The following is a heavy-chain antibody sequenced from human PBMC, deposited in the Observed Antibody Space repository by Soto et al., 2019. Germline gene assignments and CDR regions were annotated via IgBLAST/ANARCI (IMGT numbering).Heavy chain of an antibody. J-gene: IGHJ6*03. V-gene: IGHV3-48*01. CDR1: GFTFSSYS. CDR2: ISSSSSTI. Sequence: GGSLSLSCAASGFTFSSYSMNWVRQAPGKGLEWVSYISSSSSTIYYADSVKGRFTISRDNAKNSLYLQMNSLRAEDTAVYYCARAATYYYYYYMDVWGKGTTVTVSS. CDR3: ARAATYYYYYYMDV.